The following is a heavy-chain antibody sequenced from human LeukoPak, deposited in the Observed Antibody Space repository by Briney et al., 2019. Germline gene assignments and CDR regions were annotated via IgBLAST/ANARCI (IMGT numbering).Heavy chain of an antibody. J-gene: IGHJ4*02. CDR3: ARDTWFGESRLSDY. Sequence: ASAKVSCKAPVYTFTSYGISSVPPAPGPGLECGGWISAYTGNTNYAQKLQGKVTMTTDTSTSTAYMELRSLRSDDTAVYYCARDTWFGESRLSDYWGQGTLVTVSS. V-gene: IGHV1-18*01. D-gene: IGHD3-10*01. CDR2: ISAYTGNT. CDR1: VYTFTSYG.